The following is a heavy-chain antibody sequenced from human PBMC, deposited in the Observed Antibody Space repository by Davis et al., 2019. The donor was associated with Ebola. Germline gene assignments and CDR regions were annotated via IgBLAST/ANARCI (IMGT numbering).Heavy chain of an antibody. D-gene: IGHD5/OR15-5a*01. CDR3: ARQVSTYWYFDL. CDR2: IYTGDSDT. J-gene: IGHJ2*01. Sequence: PGGSLRLSCKDSGNSFTSHWIGWVRQMPGKGLDWMGIIYTGDSDTRYSPSFQGQVTISADKSISTAYLQWSSLKASDTAMYYCARQVSTYWYFDLWGRGTLVTVSS. CDR1: GNSFTSHW. V-gene: IGHV5-51*01.